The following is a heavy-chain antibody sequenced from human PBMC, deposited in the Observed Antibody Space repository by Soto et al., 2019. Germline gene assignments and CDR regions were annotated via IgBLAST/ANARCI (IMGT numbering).Heavy chain of an antibody. V-gene: IGHV1-18*01. Sequence: ASVNVSCKASGYTFTSYGISWVRQAPGQGLEWMGWISAYNGNTNYAQKLQGRVTMTTDTSTSTAYMELRSLSSDDTDVYYCARESKYYYDSSGYFDWGQRTLVTVSS. D-gene: IGHD3-22*01. CDR3: ARESKYYYDSSGYFD. CDR2: ISAYNGNT. CDR1: GYTFTSYG. J-gene: IGHJ4*02.